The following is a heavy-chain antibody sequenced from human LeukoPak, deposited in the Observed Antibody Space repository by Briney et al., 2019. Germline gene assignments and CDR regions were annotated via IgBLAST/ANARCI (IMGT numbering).Heavy chain of an antibody. D-gene: IGHD3-22*01. CDR3: ARDPPDDYYDSSGGDY. CDR2: IYSGGST. J-gene: IGHJ4*02. V-gene: IGHV3-66*01. CDR1: GLTVSSNY. Sequence: GGSLRLSCAASGLTVSSNYMSWVRQAPGKGLEWVSVIYSGGSTYYADSVKGRFTISRDNSKNTLYLQMNSLRAEDTAVYYCARDPPDDYYDSSGGDYWGQGTLVTVSS.